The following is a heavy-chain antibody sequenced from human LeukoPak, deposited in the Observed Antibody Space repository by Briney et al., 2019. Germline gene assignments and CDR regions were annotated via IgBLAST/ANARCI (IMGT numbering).Heavy chain of an antibody. CDR2: IYYSGST. Sequence: SQTLSLTCTVSGGSISSGGYYWSWIRQHPGKGLEWIGYIYYSGSTYYNPSLKSRVTISVDTSKNQFSLKLSSVTAADTAVYYCASRGRGELHFDYWGQGILLTVSS. J-gene: IGHJ4*02. CDR3: ASRGRGELHFDY. D-gene: IGHD3-16*01. V-gene: IGHV4-31*03. CDR1: GGSISSGGYY.